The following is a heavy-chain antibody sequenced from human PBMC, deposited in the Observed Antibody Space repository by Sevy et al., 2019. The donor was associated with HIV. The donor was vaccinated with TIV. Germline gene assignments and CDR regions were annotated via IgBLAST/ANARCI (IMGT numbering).Heavy chain of an antibody. CDR1: GFTFEDYG. CDR2: INWNGGST. D-gene: IGHD3-3*01. J-gene: IGHJ4*02. V-gene: IGHV3-20*04. CDR3: ARDPPSYYDYRTGYHDS. Sequence: GESLKISCAASGFTFEDYGMSWVRQVPGKGPEWVSGINWNGGSTSYADSVKGRFTISRDNAKNSLFLQMKGLRAEDTALYYCARDPPSYYDYRTGYHDSWGQGTRVTVSS.